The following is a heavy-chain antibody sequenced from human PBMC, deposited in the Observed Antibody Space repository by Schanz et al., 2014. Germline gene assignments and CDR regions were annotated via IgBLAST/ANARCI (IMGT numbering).Heavy chain of an antibody. D-gene: IGHD3-9*01. Sequence: VQLVESGGGVVQPGRSLRLSCAASGFNFSNYDIHWVRQAPGKGLEWVSAISGSGGSTYYADSVKGRFTISRDNSKNTLYLQINNLRAEDTAVYYCAYYDVLTGFDYWGQGTQVTVSS. CDR1: GFNFSNYD. V-gene: IGHV3-23*04. CDR2: ISGSGGST. CDR3: AYYDVLTGFDY. J-gene: IGHJ4*02.